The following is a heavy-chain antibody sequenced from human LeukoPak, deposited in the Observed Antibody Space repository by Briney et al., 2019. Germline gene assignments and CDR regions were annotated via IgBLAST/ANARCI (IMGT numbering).Heavy chain of an antibody. CDR1: GFTFSSYA. Sequence: GGSLRLSCAASGFTFSSYAMHWVRQAPGKGLEWVAVISYDGSNKYYADSVKGRFTISKDNAKNTVYLQMNNLRAEDTAVYYCVSFYEAYWGRGTLVTVSS. CDR2: ISYDGSNK. J-gene: IGHJ4*02. CDR3: VSFYEAY. D-gene: IGHD2/OR15-2a*01. V-gene: IGHV3-30-3*01.